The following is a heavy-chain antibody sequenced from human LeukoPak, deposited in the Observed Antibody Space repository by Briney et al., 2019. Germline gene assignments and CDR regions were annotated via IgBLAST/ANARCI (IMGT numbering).Heavy chain of an antibody. Sequence: GGSLRLSCAASAFTFSTNGMHWVRQAPGKGLEWVAFIRSDGSNKYYADSVKGRFTISSDNSKNTLYLHMDILRTEDTAVYYCAKDLSSGWYFSGYYYMDVWGKGTTVTISS. CDR2: IRSDGSNK. D-gene: IGHD6-19*01. CDR3: AKDLSSGWYFSGYYYMDV. CDR1: AFTFSTNG. J-gene: IGHJ6*03. V-gene: IGHV3-30*02.